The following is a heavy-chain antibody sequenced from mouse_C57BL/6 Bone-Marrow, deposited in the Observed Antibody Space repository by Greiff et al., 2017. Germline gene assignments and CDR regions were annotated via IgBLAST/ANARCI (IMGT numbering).Heavy chain of an antibody. D-gene: IGHD2-1*01. CDR3: ATWRNYAWFAY. V-gene: IGHV1-7*01. Sequence: QVQLMESGAELAKPGASVKLSCKASGYTFTSYWMHWVKQRPGQGLEWIGYINPSSGDTKYNQKLKGKATLTADKSSSTAYLQLSSLTYEDSAVYYAATWRNYAWFAYWGQGTLVTVSA. J-gene: IGHJ3*01. CDR2: INPSSGDT. CDR1: GYTFTSYW.